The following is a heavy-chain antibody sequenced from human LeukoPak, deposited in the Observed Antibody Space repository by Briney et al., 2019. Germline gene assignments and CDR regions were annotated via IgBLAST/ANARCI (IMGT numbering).Heavy chain of an antibody. CDR3: ARALRGLWFGELSGPRGY. CDR1: GGTFSSYA. V-gene: IGHV1-69*06. CDR2: IIPIFGTA. Sequence: ASVKVSCKASGGTFSSYAISWVRQAPGQGLEWMGGIIPIFGTANYAQKFQGRVTITADKSTSTAYMELSSLRSDDTAVYYCARALRGLWFGELSGPRGYWGQGTLVTVSS. J-gene: IGHJ4*02. D-gene: IGHD3-10*01.